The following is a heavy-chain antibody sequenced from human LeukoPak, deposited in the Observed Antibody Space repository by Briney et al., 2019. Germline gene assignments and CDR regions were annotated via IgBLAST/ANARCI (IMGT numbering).Heavy chain of an antibody. V-gene: IGHV4-34*01. J-gene: IGHJ5*02. Sequence: SETLSLTCAVYGGSFSGYYWSWIRQPPGKGLEWIGEINHSGSTNYNPSLKSRVTISVDTSKNQFSLKLSSVTAADTAVYYCAREKRITMVRGVMIYWFDPWGQGTLVTVSS. CDR3: AREKRITMVRGVMIYWFDP. CDR1: GGSFSGYY. CDR2: INHSGST. D-gene: IGHD3-10*01.